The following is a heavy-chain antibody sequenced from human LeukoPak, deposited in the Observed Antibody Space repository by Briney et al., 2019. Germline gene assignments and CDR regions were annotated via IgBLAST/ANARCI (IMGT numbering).Heavy chain of an antibody. Sequence: GGSLRVSCAASGFTFNNYGMHWVRQAPGKGLEWVAVIWYDGSNKYYADSVKGRFTISRDNSKNTLYLQMNSLRAEDTAVYYCAKASGFSSTWHKYWGQGTLVTVSS. CDR1: GFTFNNYG. D-gene: IGHD2-2*01. CDR3: AKASGFSSTWHKY. V-gene: IGHV3-33*08. J-gene: IGHJ4*02. CDR2: IWYDGSNK.